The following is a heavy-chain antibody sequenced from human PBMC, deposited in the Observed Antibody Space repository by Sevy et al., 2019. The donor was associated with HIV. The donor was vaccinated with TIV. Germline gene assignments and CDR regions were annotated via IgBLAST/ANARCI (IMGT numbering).Heavy chain of an antibody. D-gene: IGHD4-17*01. J-gene: IGHJ4*02. Sequence: SETLSLTCTVSGGPMRSSGHYWTWIRQHPGKGLELVGYISYSGSTYYNPSLKSRLAISIDTSQNQLSLKLSSVTAADTAIYYCATPRPTPGADYFDRWGQGILVTVSS. CDR3: ATPRPTPGADYFDR. CDR2: ISYSGST. CDR1: GGPMRSSGHY. V-gene: IGHV4-31*03.